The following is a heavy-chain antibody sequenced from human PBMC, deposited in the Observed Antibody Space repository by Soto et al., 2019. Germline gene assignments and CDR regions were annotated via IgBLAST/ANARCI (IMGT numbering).Heavy chain of an antibody. J-gene: IGHJ4*02. CDR2: ISGSGGST. CDR3: AKGMTTVTTGFDY. D-gene: IGHD4-17*01. V-gene: IGHV3-23*01. CDR1: GFTFSSYA. Sequence: EVQLLESGGGLVQPGGSLRLSCEASGFTFSSYAMSWVRQAPGKGLEWVSAISGSGGSTYYADSVKGRFTISRANSKNTLYRQMNSLRAEDTAVYYCAKGMTTVTTGFDYWGQGTLVTVSS.